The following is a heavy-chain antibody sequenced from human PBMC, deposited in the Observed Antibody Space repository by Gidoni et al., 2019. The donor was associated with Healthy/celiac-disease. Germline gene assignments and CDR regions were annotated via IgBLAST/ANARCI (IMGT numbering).Heavy chain of an antibody. CDR3: ARAEDSLSQLLSYYYYGMDV. Sequence: EVQLVESGGGVVQPGWSLRLSCAASGFPFSSYWRSWVRQAPGKGLEWVANIKQDGSEKYYVDSVKGRFTISRDNAKNSLYLQMNSLRAEDTAVYYCARAEDSLSQLLSYYYYGMDVWGQGTTVTVSS. J-gene: IGHJ6*02. CDR2: IKQDGSEK. V-gene: IGHV3-7*01. D-gene: IGHD2-2*01. CDR1: GFPFSSYW.